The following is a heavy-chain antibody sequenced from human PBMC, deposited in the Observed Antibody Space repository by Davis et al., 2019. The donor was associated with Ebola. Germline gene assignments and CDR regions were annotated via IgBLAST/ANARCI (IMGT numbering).Heavy chain of an antibody. Sequence: GESLKISCAASGFTFYNYAMSWVRQAPGKGLEWVSNIYSAGSTYYADSVKGRFTISRDDSKNTLYLHMNSLRVEDTAVYYCARTLTTLYWGQGTLVTVSP. CDR1: GFTFYNYA. CDR3: ARTLTTLY. CDR2: IYSAGST. D-gene: IGHD1-1*01. J-gene: IGHJ4*02. V-gene: IGHV3-23*03.